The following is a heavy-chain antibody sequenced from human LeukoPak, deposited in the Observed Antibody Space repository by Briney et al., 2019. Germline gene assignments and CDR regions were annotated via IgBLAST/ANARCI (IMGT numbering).Heavy chain of an antibody. CDR1: GGSFSGYY. D-gene: IGHD6-13*01. CDR3: ARGLPPIPYSSWYYYNIRGYMDV. V-gene: IGHV4-34*01. CDR2: INHSEST. Sequence: SETLSLTCAVYGGSFSGYYWSWIRQPPGKGLEWIGEINHSESTNYNPSLKSRVTISVDTSKNQFSLKLSCVTAADTAVYYCARGLPPIPYSSWYYYNIRGYMDVWGKGTTVTVSS. J-gene: IGHJ6*03.